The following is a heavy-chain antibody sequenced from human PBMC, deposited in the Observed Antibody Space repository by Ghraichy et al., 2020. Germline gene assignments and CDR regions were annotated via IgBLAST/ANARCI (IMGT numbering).Heavy chain of an antibody. CDR3: AADSRQYSSAVDY. J-gene: IGHJ4*02. CDR1: GFTFTSSA. CDR2: IVVGSGNT. D-gene: IGHD6-25*01. Sequence: SVKVSCKASGFTFTSSAVQWVRQARGQRLEWIGWIVVGSGNTNYAQKFQERVTITRDMSTSTAYMELSSLRSEDTAVYYCAADSRQYSSAVDYWGQGTLVTVSS. V-gene: IGHV1-58*01.